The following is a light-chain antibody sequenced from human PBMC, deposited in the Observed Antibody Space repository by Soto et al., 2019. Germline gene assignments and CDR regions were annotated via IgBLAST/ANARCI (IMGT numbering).Light chain of an antibody. CDR1: SSDIGNYNR. CDR2: EVS. J-gene: IGLJ2*01. V-gene: IGLV2-18*02. Sequence: QSALTQPPSVSGSPGQSVTISCTGTSSDIGNYNRVSWYQQPPGTAPKLMIYEVSNRPSGVPDRFSGSKSGNTASLTISGLQAEDEADYYCSSYTRGSTYVVFGGGTKLTVL. CDR3: SSYTRGSTYVV.